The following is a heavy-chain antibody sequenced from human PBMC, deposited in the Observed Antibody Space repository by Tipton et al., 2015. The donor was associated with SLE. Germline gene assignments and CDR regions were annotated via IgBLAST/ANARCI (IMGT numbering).Heavy chain of an antibody. CDR1: GFTFSSYG. Sequence: SLRLSCAASGFTFSSYGMHWVRQAPGKGLEWVAFIRYNGNDKYYVDSVKGRFTISRDISKNTLYLQMNSLRAEDTAVYYCAKGIYGDYDAFDIWGQGTMVTVSS. D-gene: IGHD4-17*01. J-gene: IGHJ3*02. CDR3: AKGIYGDYDAFDI. CDR2: IRYNGNDK. V-gene: IGHV3-30*02.